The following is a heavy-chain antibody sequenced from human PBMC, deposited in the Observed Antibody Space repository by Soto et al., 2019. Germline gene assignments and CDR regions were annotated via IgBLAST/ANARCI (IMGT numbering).Heavy chain of an antibody. Sequence: PSETLSLTCAVYGGSFSGYYWSWIRQPPGKGLEWIGEINHSGSTNYNPSLKSRVTISVDTSKNQFSLKLSSVTAADTAVYYCARVEVRGYDFWSGYYHPLYCMDVSGPGTTVTVSS. V-gene: IGHV4-34*01. CDR2: INHSGST. J-gene: IGHJ6*02. CDR1: GGSFSGYY. D-gene: IGHD3-3*01. CDR3: ARVEVRGYDFWSGYYHPLYCMDV.